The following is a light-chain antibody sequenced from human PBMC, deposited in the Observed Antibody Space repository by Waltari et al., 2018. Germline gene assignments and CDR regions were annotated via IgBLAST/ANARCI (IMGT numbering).Light chain of an antibody. V-gene: IGKV1-39*01. Sequence: DIQMTRSPSSLSASIGDTVTITCRTRQSIGNYLNWYQHKPGQAPILLIYVASILQRGVPSRFSGRGSGTDFTITISSLQLEDFATYYCQQSYIPPLTFGGGTKVEIK. CDR2: VAS. CDR3: QQSYIPPLT. CDR1: QSIGNY. J-gene: IGKJ4*01.